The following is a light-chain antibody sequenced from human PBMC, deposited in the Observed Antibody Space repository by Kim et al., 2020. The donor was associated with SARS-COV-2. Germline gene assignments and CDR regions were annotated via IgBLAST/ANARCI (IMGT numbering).Light chain of an antibody. CDR1: QSVSFH. V-gene: IGKV3-15*01. J-gene: IGKJ5*01. CDR3: QQYNNWPPLT. CDR2: AAS. Sequence: RVLTQSPATLAVSPGESVTLSCRASQSVSFHLAWYQQRPGQAPRLLIYAASTRAAGIPARFSGSGSGTEFTLTISSLQSDDFAVYYCQQYNNWPPLTLGQGTRLEIK.